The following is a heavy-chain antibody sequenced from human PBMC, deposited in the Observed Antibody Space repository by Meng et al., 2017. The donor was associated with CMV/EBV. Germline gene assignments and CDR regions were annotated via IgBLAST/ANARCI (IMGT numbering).Heavy chain of an antibody. CDR3: ASRYCSGGSCYSSPLDY. Sequence: QVQVRQVGEGLLKPSETLSLPCAADGGSFSGYYWSWIRQPPGKGLEWIGEINHSGSTNYNPSLKSRVTISVDTSKNQFSLKLSSVTAADTAVYYCASRYCSGGSCYSSPLDYWGQGTLVTVSS. D-gene: IGHD2-15*01. J-gene: IGHJ4*02. CDR1: GGSFSGYY. V-gene: IGHV4-34*01. CDR2: INHSGST.